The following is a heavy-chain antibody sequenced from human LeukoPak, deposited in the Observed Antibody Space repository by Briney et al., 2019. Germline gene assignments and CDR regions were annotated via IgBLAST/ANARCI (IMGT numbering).Heavy chain of an antibody. D-gene: IGHD6-19*01. CDR2: ISAYNGNT. CDR1: GYTFTSYG. CDR3: ARPISSGWFFDY. J-gene: IGHJ4*02. Sequence: ASVRVSCKASGYTFTSYGISWVRQAPGQGLEWMGWISAYNGNTNYAQKLQGRVTMTTDTSTSTAYMELRSLRSDDTAVYYCARPISSGWFFDYWGQGTLVTVSS. V-gene: IGHV1-18*04.